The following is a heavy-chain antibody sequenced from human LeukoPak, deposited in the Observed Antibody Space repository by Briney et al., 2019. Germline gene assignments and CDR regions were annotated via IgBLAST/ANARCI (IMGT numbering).Heavy chain of an antibody. D-gene: IGHD5-12*01. CDR2: IYYSGST. CDR1: GGSISSSSYY. J-gene: IGHJ4*02. V-gene: IGHV4-39*01. Sequence: SETLSLTCTVSGGSISSSSYYWGWIRQPPGKGLEWIGSIYYSGSTYYNPSLKSRVTISVDTSKNQFSLQVRSVTAADTAVYYCARPQGVASVWDFEYWGQGTLVSVSS. CDR3: ARPQGVASVWDFEY.